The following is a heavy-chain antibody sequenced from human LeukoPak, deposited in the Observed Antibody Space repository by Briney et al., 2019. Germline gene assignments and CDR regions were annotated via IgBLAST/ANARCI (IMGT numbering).Heavy chain of an antibody. CDR1: GFTFSDYE. Sequence: GGSLRLSCAASGFTFSDYEMNWVRQAPGKGLEWVSTISGSGDSTYYADSVKGRFTISRDNSKNTLYLQMNSLRAEDTALYYCAKKRGYNYGDFDYWGQGTLVTVSS. CDR2: ISGSGDST. J-gene: IGHJ4*02. CDR3: AKKRGYNYGDFDY. V-gene: IGHV3-23*01. D-gene: IGHD5-18*01.